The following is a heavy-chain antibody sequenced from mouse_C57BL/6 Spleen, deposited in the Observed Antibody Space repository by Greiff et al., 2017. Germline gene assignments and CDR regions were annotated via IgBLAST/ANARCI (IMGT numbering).Heavy chain of an antibody. CDR2: IHPNSGST. Sequence: QVQLKQPGAELVKPGASVKLSCKASGYTFTSYWMHWVKQRPGQGLEWIGMIHPNSGSTNYNEKYKSKATLTVDKSSSTAYMQLSSLTSEDSAVYYCARWDGSSSWFAYWGQGTLVTVSA. D-gene: IGHD1-1*01. CDR1: GYTFTSYW. CDR3: ARWDGSSSWFAY. J-gene: IGHJ3*01. V-gene: IGHV1-64*01.